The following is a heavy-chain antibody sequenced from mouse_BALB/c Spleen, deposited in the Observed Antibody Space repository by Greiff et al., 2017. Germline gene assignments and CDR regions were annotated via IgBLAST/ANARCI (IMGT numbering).Heavy chain of an antibody. Sequence: DVKLVESGGGLVQPGGSRKLSCAASGFTFSDYGMAWVRQAPGKGPEWVAFISNLAYSIYYADTVTGRFTISRENAKNTLYLEMSSLRSEDTAMYYCAREGNSSFAYWGQGTLVTVSA. J-gene: IGHJ3*01. D-gene: IGHD2-1*01. CDR2: ISNLAYSI. V-gene: IGHV5-15*02. CDR1: GFTFSDYG. CDR3: AREGNSSFAY.